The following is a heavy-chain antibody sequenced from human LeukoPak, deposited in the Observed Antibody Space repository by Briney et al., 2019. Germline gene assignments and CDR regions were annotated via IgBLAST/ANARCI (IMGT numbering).Heavy chain of an antibody. J-gene: IGHJ4*02. Sequence: SVKVSCKASGGTFSSYAISWVRQAPGQGLEWMGRIIPILGIANYAQKFQGRATITADESTSTAYMELSSLRSEDTAVYYCASTLGYCSGGSCYSVDDPFDYWGQGTLVTVSS. CDR3: ASTLGYCSGGSCYSVDDPFDY. D-gene: IGHD2-15*01. CDR2: IIPILGIA. CDR1: GGTFSSYA. V-gene: IGHV1-69*04.